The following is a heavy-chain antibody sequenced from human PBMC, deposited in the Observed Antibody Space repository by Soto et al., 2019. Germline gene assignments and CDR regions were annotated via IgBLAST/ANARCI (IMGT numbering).Heavy chain of an antibody. V-gene: IGHV3-30-3*01. CDR2: ISYDGDNK. J-gene: IGHJ6*02. D-gene: IGHD3-16*01. Sequence: PGGSLRLACASSVFTFMNYAMHWVRHAPGKGLEWVAAISYDGDNKYYTDSVKGPFTISRDNSKNTLYLQMNSLRPADTAVYYCARPWGQLSTYYYGMDTWGQGTTVTVS. CDR1: VFTFMNYA. CDR3: ARPWGQLSTYYYGMDT.